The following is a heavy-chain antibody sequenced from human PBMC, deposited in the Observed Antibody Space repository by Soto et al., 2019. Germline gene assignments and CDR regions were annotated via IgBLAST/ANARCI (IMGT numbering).Heavy chain of an antibody. D-gene: IGHD5-12*01. CDR1: GGSFSGYY. V-gene: IGHV4-34*01. CDR3: ARTAVATTEPLDY. CDR2: INHSGST. Sequence: KPSETLSLTCAVYGGSFSGYYWSWIRQPPGKGLEWIGEINHSGSTNYNPSLKSRVTISVDTSKNQFSLKLSSVTAADTAVYYCARTAVATTEPLDYWGQGTLVTVSS. J-gene: IGHJ4*02.